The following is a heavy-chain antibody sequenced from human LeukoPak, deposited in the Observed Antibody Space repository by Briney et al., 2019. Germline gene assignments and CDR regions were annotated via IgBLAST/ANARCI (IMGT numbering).Heavy chain of an antibody. D-gene: IGHD6-6*01. CDR1: GFTFSSYG. CDR3: AKDSSSSTYYYMDV. Sequence: GGSLRLSCAASGFTFSSYGMHWVRQAPGKGLEWVAVISYDGSNKYYADSVKGRFTISRDNSKNTLYLQMNSLRAEDTAVYYCAKDSSSSTYYYMDVWGKGTTVTISS. J-gene: IGHJ6*03. V-gene: IGHV3-30*18. CDR2: ISYDGSNK.